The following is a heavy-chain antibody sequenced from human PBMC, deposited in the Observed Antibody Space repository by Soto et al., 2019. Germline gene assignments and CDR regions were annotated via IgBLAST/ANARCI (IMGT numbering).Heavy chain of an antibody. D-gene: IGHD2-21*01. V-gene: IGHV4-59*01. J-gene: IGHJ4*02. CDR2: IYYSGST. Sequence: SETLCLTCTVSGGSISSYYWSWTRQPPGKGLEWIGYIYYSGSTNYNPSLKSRVTISVDTSKNQFSLKLSSVNAADTAVYYCTRGGDAYKNGHWGQGTLVTV. CDR3: TRGGDAYKNGH. CDR1: GGSISSYY.